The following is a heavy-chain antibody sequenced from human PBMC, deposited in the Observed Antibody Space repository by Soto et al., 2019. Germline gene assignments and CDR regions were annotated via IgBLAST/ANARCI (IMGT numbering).Heavy chain of an antibody. J-gene: IGHJ6*03. V-gene: IGHV3-23*01. Sequence: PGKGLEWVSAISGSGGSTYYADSVKGRFTISRDNSKNTLYLQMNSLRAEDTAVYYCAKYYDFWSGYFKHYYYYYYMDVWGKGTTVTVSS. CDR3: AKYYDFWSGYFKHYYYYYYMDV. CDR2: ISGSGGST. D-gene: IGHD3-3*01.